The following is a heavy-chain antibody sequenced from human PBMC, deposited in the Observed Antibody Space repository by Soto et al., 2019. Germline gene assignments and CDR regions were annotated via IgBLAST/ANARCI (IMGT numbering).Heavy chain of an antibody. V-gene: IGHV4-39*01. Sequence: QLQLQESRPGLVKPSETLSLTCTVSGGSISSSSYYWGWIRQPPEKGLEWIGSIYYSGSTYYNPSLKSRVTISVDTSKNQFSLKLSSVTAADTAVYYCATYPEVGANWFDPWGQGTLVTVSS. J-gene: IGHJ5*02. CDR2: IYYSGST. CDR3: ATYPEVGANWFDP. CDR1: GGSISSSSYY. D-gene: IGHD1-26*01.